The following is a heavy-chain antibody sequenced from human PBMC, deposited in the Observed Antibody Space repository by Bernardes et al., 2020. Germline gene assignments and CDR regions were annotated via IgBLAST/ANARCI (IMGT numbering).Heavy chain of an antibody. CDR3: ARGALYYYDSSGYYEDWFDP. D-gene: IGHD3-22*01. CDR2: IYTSGST. J-gene: IGHJ5*02. CDR1: GGSISSYY. Sequence: SETLSLTCTVSGGSISSYYWSWIRQPAGKGLEWIGRIYTSGSTNYNPSLKSRVTMSVDTSKNQFSLKLSSVTAADTAVYYCARGALYYYDSSGYYEDWFDPWGQGTLVTVSS. V-gene: IGHV4-4*07.